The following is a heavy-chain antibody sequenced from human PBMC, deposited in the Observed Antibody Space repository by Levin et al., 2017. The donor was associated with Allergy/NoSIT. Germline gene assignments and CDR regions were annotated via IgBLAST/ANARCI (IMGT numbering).Heavy chain of an antibody. D-gene: IGHD3-3*01. CDR2: ISYDGSNK. V-gene: IGHV3-30*04. Sequence: LSLTCAASGFTFSSYAMHWVRQAPGKGLEWVAVISYDGSNKYYADSVKGRFTISRDNSKNTLYLQMNSLRAEDTAVYYCARDAYYDFWSVYLLYGMDVWGQGTTVTVSS. CDR1: GFTFSSYA. CDR3: ARDAYYDFWSVYLLYGMDV. J-gene: IGHJ6*02.